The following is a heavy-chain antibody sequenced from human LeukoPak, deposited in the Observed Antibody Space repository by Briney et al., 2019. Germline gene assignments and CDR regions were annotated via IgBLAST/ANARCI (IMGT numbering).Heavy chain of an antibody. CDR1: GGSFSGYY. V-gene: IGHV4-34*01. Sequence: SGTLSLTRAVYGGSFSGYYWSWIRQPPGKGLEWIGEINHSGSTNYNPSLKSRVTISVDTSKNQFSLKLSSVTAADTAVYYCARGGAGDYVWGSYRFVSWFDPWGQGTLVTVSS. CDR3: ARGGAGDYVWGSYRFVSWFDP. D-gene: IGHD3-16*02. CDR2: INHSGST. J-gene: IGHJ5*02.